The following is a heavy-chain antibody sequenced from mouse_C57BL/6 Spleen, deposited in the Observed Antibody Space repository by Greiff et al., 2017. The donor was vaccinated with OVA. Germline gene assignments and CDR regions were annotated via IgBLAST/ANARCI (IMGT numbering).Heavy chain of an antibody. D-gene: IGHD1-1*01. J-gene: IGHJ3*01. Sequence: ESGPGLVKPSQSLSLTCSVTGYSITSGYYWNWIRQFPGNELEWMGYISYDGSNNYNPSLKNRISITRDTSKNQFFLKLNSVTTEDTATYYCARSYYGSSYVAWFAYWGQGTLVTVSA. CDR1: GYSITSGYY. V-gene: IGHV3-6*01. CDR2: ISYDGSN. CDR3: ARSYYGSSYVAWFAY.